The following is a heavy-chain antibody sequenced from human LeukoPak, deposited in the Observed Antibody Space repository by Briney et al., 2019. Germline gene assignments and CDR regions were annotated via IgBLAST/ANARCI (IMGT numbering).Heavy chain of an antibody. V-gene: IGHV4-4*07. D-gene: IGHD3-22*01. J-gene: IGHJ5*02. CDR2: IYTSGST. CDR1: GSSISSYY. Sequence: PSETLSLTCTVSGSSISSYYGSWLRQPAGKGLEWIGRIYTSGSTNYNPSLKSRVTMSVDTSKKQFSLKLSSVTAADTAVYYCARDGHYYDSSAPTFGNWFDPWGQGTLVTVSS. CDR3: ARDGHYYDSSAPTFGNWFDP.